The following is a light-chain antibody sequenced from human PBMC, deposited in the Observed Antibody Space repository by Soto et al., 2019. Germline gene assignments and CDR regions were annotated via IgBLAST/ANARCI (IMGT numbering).Light chain of an antibody. CDR1: QGIRND. CDR3: LQHSTYPLT. V-gene: IGKV1-17*01. CDR2: AAS. J-gene: IGKJ1*01. Sequence: DIQMTQFPSSLSASVGDRVTITCRASQGIRNDLGWYQQKPGKAPKRLIYAASSLQSGVPSRFRGSGSGKEFTLAISSLQPEDSATFYCLQHSTYPLTFGQGTKVEIK.